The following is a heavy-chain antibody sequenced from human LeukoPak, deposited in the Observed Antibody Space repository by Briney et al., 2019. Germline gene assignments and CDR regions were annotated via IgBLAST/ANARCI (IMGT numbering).Heavy chain of an antibody. J-gene: IGHJ4*02. Sequence: PGGSLRLSCAAARFTFSHYGMSWVRQAPGKGLEWVSSLSGSGNKTYYADSVKGRFTISRDNSKDTLYLDVSSLRVDDTAVYYCAKRGQGTLVTV. CDR1: RFTFSHYG. CDR2: LSGSGNKT. V-gene: IGHV3-23*01. CDR3: AK.